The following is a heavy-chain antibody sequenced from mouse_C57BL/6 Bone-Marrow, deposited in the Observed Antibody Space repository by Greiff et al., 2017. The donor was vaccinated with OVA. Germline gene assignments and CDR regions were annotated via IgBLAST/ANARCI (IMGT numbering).Heavy chain of an antibody. Sequence: VQLKESGPELVKPGASVKISCKASGYSFTDYDMNWVKQSHGKSLEWIGVINTNSGTTSYNQKLKGKATLTVDQSYSTAYMQLNSLTSEDSAVYYCARGDYGWYYDVWGTGTTVTVSS. J-gene: IGHJ1*03. V-gene: IGHV1-39*01. CDR1: GYSFTDYD. CDR2: INTNSGTT. D-gene: IGHD2-4*01. CDR3: ARGDYGWYYDV.